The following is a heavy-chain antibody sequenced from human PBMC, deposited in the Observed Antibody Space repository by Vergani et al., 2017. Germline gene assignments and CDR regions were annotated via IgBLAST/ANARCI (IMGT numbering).Heavy chain of an antibody. CDR2: INNNGGST. D-gene: IGHD2-2*01. V-gene: IGHV3-23*01. CDR3: AKVCGSTSCPDGGGAFDV. Sequence: QLLESGGGLIQSGGSLRLPCAASGFTFHSYAMTWVRQAPGKGLEWVSCINNNGGSTYYADSVKGRFTISRDNSKNTLYLQMTDLRAEDTATYYCAKVCGSTSCPDGGGAFDVWGHGTMVTVSS. J-gene: IGHJ3*01. CDR1: GFTFHSYA.